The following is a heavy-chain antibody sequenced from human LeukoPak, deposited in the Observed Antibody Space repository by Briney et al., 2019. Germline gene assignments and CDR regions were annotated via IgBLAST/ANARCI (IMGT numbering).Heavy chain of an antibody. CDR3: ARVGSYYYFDY. CDR1: GGSFSSYY. D-gene: IGHD1-26*01. Sequence: SETLSLTCTVSGGSFSSYYWTWIRQPPGKGLEWIGYIDYSENTNYSPSLKGRVTISVDTSRNQFSLNLRLVTAADTAVYYCARVGSYYYFDYWGQGTLVTVSS. V-gene: IGHV4-59*01. J-gene: IGHJ4*02. CDR2: IDYSENT.